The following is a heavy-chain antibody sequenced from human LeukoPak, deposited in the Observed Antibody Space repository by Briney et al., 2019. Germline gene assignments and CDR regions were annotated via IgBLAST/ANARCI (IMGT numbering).Heavy chain of an antibody. J-gene: IGHJ4*02. CDR3: ARDMPTKDFYFDY. Sequence: SETLSLTCTVSGGSISSSSYYWGWIRQPPGKGLEWIGSIYYSGSTYYNPSLKSRVTISVDTSKNQFSLKLSSVTAADTAVYYCARDMPTKDFYFDYWGQGTLVTVSS. CDR2: IYYSGST. V-gene: IGHV4-39*07. D-gene: IGHD2-2*01. CDR1: GGSISSSSYY.